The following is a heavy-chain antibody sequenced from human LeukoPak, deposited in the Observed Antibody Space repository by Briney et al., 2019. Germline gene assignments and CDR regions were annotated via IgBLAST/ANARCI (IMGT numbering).Heavy chain of an antibody. CDR2: ISNSGGST. J-gene: IGHJ5*01. Sequence: PGASLRLSCAASGFTFTTYAMNWVRQAPGKGLEWVSAISNSGGSTYYADSAKGRFTISRDNSKNTLYLQMNSLRAEDTARYYCAKYKLLSGGFDSWGQGTLVTVSS. D-gene: IGHD1-1*01. CDR1: GFTFTTYA. CDR3: AKYKLLSGGFDS. V-gene: IGHV3-23*01.